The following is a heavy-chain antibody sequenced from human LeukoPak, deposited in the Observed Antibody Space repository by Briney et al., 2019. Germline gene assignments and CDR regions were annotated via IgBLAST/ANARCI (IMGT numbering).Heavy chain of an antibody. CDR3: ARGGPFDILTGHEPFDY. J-gene: IGHJ4*02. CDR1: GYTFTGYY. CDR2: INPNSGGT. Sequence: ASVRVSCKASGYTFTGYYMHWVRQAPGQGLEWMGWINPNSGGTNYAQKFQGRVTMTRDMSISTAYMELSRLRSDDTAVYYCARGGPFDILTGHEPFDYWGQGTLVSVSS. V-gene: IGHV1-2*02. D-gene: IGHD3-9*01.